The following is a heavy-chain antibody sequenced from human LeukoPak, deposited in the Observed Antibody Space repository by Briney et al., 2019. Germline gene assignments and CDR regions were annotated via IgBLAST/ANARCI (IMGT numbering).Heavy chain of an antibody. J-gene: IGHJ4*02. V-gene: IGHV3-53*01. CDR2: IYSGGNT. CDR1: GFTVSSNY. D-gene: IGHD3-3*01. Sequence: GGSLRLSCAASGFTVSSNYMSWVRQAPGKGLEWVSVIYSGGNTYYADSVKGRFTISRDNSKNTLYLQMNSLRAEDTAVYYCARGGHRVFPFGYWGQGTLVTVSS. CDR3: ARGGHRVFPFGY.